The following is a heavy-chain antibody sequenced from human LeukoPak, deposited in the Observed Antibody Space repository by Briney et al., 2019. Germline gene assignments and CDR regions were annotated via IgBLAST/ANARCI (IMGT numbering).Heavy chain of an antibody. Sequence: PGGSLRLSCAASGFTFSSYAMHWVRQAPGKGLEWVAVISYDGSNKYYADSVKGRFTISRDNSKNTLYLQMNSLRAEDTAVYYCAKITPGGYSSRDYWGQGTLVTVSS. V-gene: IGHV3-30-3*02. D-gene: IGHD6-19*01. CDR1: GFTFSSYA. J-gene: IGHJ4*02. CDR3: AKITPGGYSSRDY. CDR2: ISYDGSNK.